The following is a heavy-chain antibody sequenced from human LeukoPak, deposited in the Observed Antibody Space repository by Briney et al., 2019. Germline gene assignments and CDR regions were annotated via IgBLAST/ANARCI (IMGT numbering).Heavy chain of an antibody. V-gene: IGHV4-59*01. D-gene: IGHD6-13*01. CDR3: AREVAAAGTIWFDP. CDR2: IYYSGST. CDR1: GCSISSYY. Sequence: SETLSLTCTVSGCSISSYYWSWIRQPPGKGLEWIGYIYYSGSTNYNPSLKSRVTISVDTSKNQFSLKLSSVTAADTAVYYCAREVAAAGTIWFDPWGQGTLVTVSS. J-gene: IGHJ5*02.